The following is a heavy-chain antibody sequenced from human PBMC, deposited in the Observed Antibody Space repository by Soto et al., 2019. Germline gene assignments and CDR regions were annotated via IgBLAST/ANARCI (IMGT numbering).Heavy chain of an antibody. CDR1: GYTFTSDY. V-gene: IGHV1-46*01. CDR2: IHTSGGST. J-gene: IGHJ4*02. D-gene: IGHD3-22*01. CDR3: ARSAYYYDSSANFEY. Sequence: ASVKVSCKASGYTFTSDYINWVRQAPGQGLEWMGMIHTSGGSTTYAQKFQGRVTMTRDTSTNTVYMELGSLKSEDTAVYYCARSAYYYDSSANFEYWGQGPLVTVSS.